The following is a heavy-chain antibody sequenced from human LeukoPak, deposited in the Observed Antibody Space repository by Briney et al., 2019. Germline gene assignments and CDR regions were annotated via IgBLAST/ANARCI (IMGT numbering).Heavy chain of an antibody. CDR1: GDSISSGDYY. V-gene: IGHV4-61*02. CDR3: ARGVAVFDL. J-gene: IGHJ2*01. CDR2: IYTSGST. D-gene: IGHD2-21*01. Sequence: SETLSLTCTVSGDSISSGDYYWSWIRQPAGKGLEWIGRIYTSGSTNYNPSLKSRVTISVDTSKNQFSLKLSSVTAADTAVYYCARGVAVFDLWGRGTLVTVSS.